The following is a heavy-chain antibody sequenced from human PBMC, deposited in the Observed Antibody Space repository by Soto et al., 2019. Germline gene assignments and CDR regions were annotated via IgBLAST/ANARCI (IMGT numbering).Heavy chain of an antibody. D-gene: IGHD2-2*01. Sequence: SETLSLTCAVSSGSISSSNWWSWVRQPPGKGLEWIGEIYHSGSTNYNPSLKSRVTISVDKSKNQFSLKLSSVTAADTAVYYCARGIVVVPAANWFDPWGQGTLVTVSS. CDR3: ARGIVVVPAANWFDP. CDR1: SGSISSSNW. J-gene: IGHJ5*02. CDR2: IYHSGST. V-gene: IGHV4-4*02.